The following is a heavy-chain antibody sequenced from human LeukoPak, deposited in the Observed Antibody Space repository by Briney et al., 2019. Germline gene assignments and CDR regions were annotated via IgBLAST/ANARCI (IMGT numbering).Heavy chain of an antibody. CDR1: GGTFSSYA. J-gene: IGHJ6*02. D-gene: IGHD6-19*01. CDR2: IIPILGIA. CDR3: ARFPPQWHIGDV. V-gene: IGHV1-69*04. Sequence: ASVKVSCKASGGTFSSYAISWVRQAPGQGLEWMGRIIPILGIANYAQKFQGRVTITADKSTSTAYMELSSLRSEDTAVYYCARFPPQWHIGDVWGQGTTVTVSS.